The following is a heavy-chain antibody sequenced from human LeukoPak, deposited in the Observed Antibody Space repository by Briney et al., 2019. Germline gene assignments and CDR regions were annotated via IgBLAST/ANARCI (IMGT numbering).Heavy chain of an antibody. CDR1: GFTFSSYS. V-gene: IGHV3-48*01. CDR3: ARDRTSYYFDY. Sequence: AGSLRLSCAASGFTFSSYSMNWVRQAPGKGLEWVSYISSSSSTIYYADSVKGRFTISRDNAKNSLNLQMNSLRAEDTAVYYCARDRTSYYFDYWGQGTLVTVSS. J-gene: IGHJ4*02. CDR2: ISSSSSTI. D-gene: IGHD2-2*01.